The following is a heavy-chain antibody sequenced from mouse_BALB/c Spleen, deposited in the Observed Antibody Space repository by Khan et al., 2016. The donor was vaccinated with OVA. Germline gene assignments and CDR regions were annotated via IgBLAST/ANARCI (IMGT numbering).Heavy chain of an antibody. CDR1: GFSLTGYG. J-gene: IGHJ4*01. CDR2: IWGDGTT. CDR3: ARADYGNDREAMDY. V-gene: IGHV2-6-7*01. Sequence: QVQLKESGPGLVAPSQSLSITCTVSGFSLTGYGVNWVRQPPGKGLEWLGMIWGDGTTDYNSALNSRLSISKDNSKSQVFLKMNSLQNDDTARYYCARADYGNDREAMDYWGQGTSVTVSS. D-gene: IGHD2-2*01.